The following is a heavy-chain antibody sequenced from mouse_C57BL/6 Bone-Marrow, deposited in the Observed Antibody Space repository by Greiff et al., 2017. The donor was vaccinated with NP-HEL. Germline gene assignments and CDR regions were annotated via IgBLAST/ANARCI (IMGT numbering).Heavy chain of an antibody. CDR3: ARRGAGTGFAY. D-gene: IGHD3-3*01. Sequence: EVQLVESGGDLVKPGGSLKLSCAASGFTFSSYGMSWVRQTPDKRLEWVATISSGGSYTYYPENVKGRFTISRDNAKNTLYLQMSSLKSEDTAMYYCARRGAGTGFAYWGQGTLVTVSA. CDR1: GFTFSSYG. V-gene: IGHV5-6*01. CDR2: ISSGGSYT. J-gene: IGHJ3*01.